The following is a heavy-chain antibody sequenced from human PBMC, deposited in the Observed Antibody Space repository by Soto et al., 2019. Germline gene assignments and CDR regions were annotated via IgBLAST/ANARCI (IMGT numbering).Heavy chain of an antibody. D-gene: IGHD1-7*01. V-gene: IGHV3-64*01. CDR3: VRRVEGNYDY. J-gene: IGHJ4*02. CDR1: GFTFSSYD. Sequence: EVQLAESGGGMVQPGGSLRLSCVASGFTFSSYDMHWVRQAPGKGLEYVSSISSNGGTTYYGNSVKGRFTISRDNSKNTLYLQMGSLRAEDMAGYYCVRRVEGNYDYWGQGTLVTVSS. CDR2: ISSNGGTT.